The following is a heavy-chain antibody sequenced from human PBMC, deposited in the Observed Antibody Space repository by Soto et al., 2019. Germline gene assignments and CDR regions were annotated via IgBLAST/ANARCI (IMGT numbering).Heavy chain of an antibody. CDR2: IYPGDSDT. Sequence: PGESLKISCKGSGYSFSSYWIAWVRQMPGKGLEWMGTIYPGDSDTRYSPSFQGQVTISADKSISTAFLQWSSLKASDTAIYYCARPNYYYYDMDVWGQGTTVTVYS. J-gene: IGHJ6*02. V-gene: IGHV5-51*01. CDR1: GYSFSSYW. CDR3: ARPNYYYYDMDV.